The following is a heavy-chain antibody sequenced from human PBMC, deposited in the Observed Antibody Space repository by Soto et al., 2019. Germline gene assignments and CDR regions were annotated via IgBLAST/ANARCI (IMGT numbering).Heavy chain of an antibody. CDR1: GHTLINYY. CDR2: IDPSGNGT. Sequence: ASVKVSCKASGHTLINYYMHWVRQAPGQGLDWLGKIDPSGNGTSYAERFQGRITLTSDTSTNTVYVELSSLRSEDTAIYYCAINYYDSSAYRCWGQGTLVTVSS. J-gene: IGHJ1*01. D-gene: IGHD3-22*01. CDR3: AINYYDSSAYRC. V-gene: IGHV1-46*01.